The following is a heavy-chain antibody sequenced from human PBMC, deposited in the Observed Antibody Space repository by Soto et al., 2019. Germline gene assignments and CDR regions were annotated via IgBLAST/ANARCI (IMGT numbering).Heavy chain of an antibody. Sequence: QVQLQESGPGLVKPSRTLSLTYSVSGGSISSSNWWSWVRQPPGKVLEWIGEIYHSGSTNHKPCLKSRATISVDKSKHQFSLKLSSVTDADTAVYYCARVDPYGYGDYGVNWGQGTLVTVSS. CDR2: IYHSGST. CDR1: GGSISSSNW. J-gene: IGHJ4*02. CDR3: ARVDPYGYGDYGVN. D-gene: IGHD4-17*01. V-gene: IGHV4-4*02.